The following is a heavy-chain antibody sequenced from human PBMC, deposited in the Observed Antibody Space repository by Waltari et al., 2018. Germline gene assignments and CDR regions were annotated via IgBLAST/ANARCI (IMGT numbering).Heavy chain of an antibody. V-gene: IGHV4-34*02. CDR2: ISHSGRT. CDR1: GWSFSGYW. CDR3: ARHIRGYDAFDI. Sequence: QVQLQQWGAGLLQPSETLSLPCAVYGWSFSGYWGSWIRQPPGKGLEWIGEISHSGRTNYNPSLKSRVTISVDTPKNQFSLKLSSVTAADTAVYYCARHIRGYDAFDIWGQGTMAIVSS. D-gene: IGHD3-3*01. J-gene: IGHJ3*02.